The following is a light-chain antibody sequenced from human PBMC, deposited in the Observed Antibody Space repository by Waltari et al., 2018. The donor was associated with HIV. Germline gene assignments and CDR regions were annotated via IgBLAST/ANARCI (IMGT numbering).Light chain of an antibody. Sequence: QSVLTQPPSASGTPGQNVTISCSGNTSNIGTNIVNWYQQFPGAAPKLLIYSNKQRPSGVPARCSGSKSGTSASLAISGLQSEDEADYFCAAWDDTLNGLFGGGTKLTVL. CDR3: AAWDDTLNGL. J-gene: IGLJ2*01. CDR2: SNK. CDR1: TSNIGTNI. V-gene: IGLV1-44*01.